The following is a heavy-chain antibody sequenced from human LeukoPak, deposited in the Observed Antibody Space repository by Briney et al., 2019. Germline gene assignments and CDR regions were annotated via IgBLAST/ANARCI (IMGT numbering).Heavy chain of an antibody. D-gene: IGHD2-2*01. CDR2: INPNSGGT. V-gene: IGHV1-2*02. CDR1: GYTFTGYY. J-gene: IGHJ5*02. Sequence: VASAKVSCKASGYTFTGYYMHWVRQAPGQGLEWMGWINPNSGGTNYAQKFQGRVTMTRDTSISTAYLELSRLRSDDTAVYYCARELGLYCSSTSCRSVWFDPWGQGTLVTVSS. CDR3: ARELGLYCSSTSCRSVWFDP.